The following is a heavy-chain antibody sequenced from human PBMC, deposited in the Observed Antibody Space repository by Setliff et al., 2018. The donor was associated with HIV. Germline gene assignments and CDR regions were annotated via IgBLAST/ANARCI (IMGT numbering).Heavy chain of an antibody. CDR2: IYPGDSDT. V-gene: IGHV5-51*01. J-gene: IGHJ6*02. CDR3: VRDATTATRNYYYGLDV. Sequence: GESLKISCKGSGYSFSSYWIGWVRQMPGKGLEWMGIIYPGDSDTRYSPSFQGQVTISADKSISTAYLQCSSLKASDTAMYYCVRDATTATRNYYYGLDVWGQGTTVTVSS. CDR1: GYSFSSYW. D-gene: IGHD4-17*01.